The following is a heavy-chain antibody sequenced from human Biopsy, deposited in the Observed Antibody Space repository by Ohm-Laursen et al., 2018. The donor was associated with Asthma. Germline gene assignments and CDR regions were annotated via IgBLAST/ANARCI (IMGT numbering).Heavy chain of an antibody. D-gene: IGHD3-3*01. CDR3: AKARCYYFYCDMDV. V-gene: IGHV1-69*01. Sequence: SSVKVSCKASGGTFSRYAISWVRQAPGQGLEWMGGISPIFGSIKYAQKFQDRVTISADVFRNTVHLELSSLRSEDTAVLYCAKARCYYFYCDMDVWGQGTTVIVSS. CDR1: GGTFSRYA. J-gene: IGHJ6*02. CDR2: ISPIFGSI.